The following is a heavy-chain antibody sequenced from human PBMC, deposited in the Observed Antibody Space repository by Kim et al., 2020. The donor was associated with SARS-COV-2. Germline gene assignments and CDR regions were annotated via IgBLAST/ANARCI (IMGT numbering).Heavy chain of an antibody. J-gene: IGHJ3*01. D-gene: IGHD1-7*01. CDR1: GFTFSTYG. CDR2: IWYDGSNK. V-gene: IGHV3-33*01. CDR3: ARDLRGMWDYCDF. Sequence: GGSLRLSCAASGFTFSTYGIHWVRQAPGKGLEWVAVIWYDGSNKYYADSVKGRFTISRDNSKNTLYLQINSLRVEDTAVYYCARDLRGMWDYCDFWG.